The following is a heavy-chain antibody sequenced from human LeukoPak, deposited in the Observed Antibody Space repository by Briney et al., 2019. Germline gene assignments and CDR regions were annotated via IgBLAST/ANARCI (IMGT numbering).Heavy chain of an antibody. Sequence: SETLSLTCTVSGDSFSSYYWTWIRQPPGKGLEWIGYIYYSGSTNCNPSLKSRVTISVDTSKNQFSLKLSSVTAADTAVYYCARVPYSGSYFLDYWGQGTLVTVSS. CDR1: GDSFSSYY. J-gene: IGHJ4*02. CDR3: ARVPYSGSYFLDY. V-gene: IGHV4-59*01. CDR2: IYYSGST. D-gene: IGHD1-26*01.